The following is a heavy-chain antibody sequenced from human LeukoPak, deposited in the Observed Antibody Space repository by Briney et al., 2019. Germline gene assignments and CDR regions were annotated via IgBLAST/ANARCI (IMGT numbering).Heavy chain of an antibody. D-gene: IGHD2-2*01. J-gene: IGHJ4*02. CDR2: ISGSGGST. Sequence: LSSAASGFTLSNHWITAAPQPPSNGLGRGVAISGSGGSTYYADSVKGRFTISRDNSKNTLYLQMNSLKAKDTAVYYYAKDVVPAAMKGHLDYWGQGTLVTASS. V-gene: IGHV3-23*01. CDR1: GFTLSNHW. CDR3: AKDVVPAAMKGHLDY.